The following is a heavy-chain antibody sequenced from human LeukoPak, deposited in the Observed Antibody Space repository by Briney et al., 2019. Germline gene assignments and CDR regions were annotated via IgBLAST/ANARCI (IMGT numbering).Heavy chain of an antibody. J-gene: IGHJ6*02. CDR1: GGSISSSSYY. CDR3: ASSRIVGATLYYYYGMDV. V-gene: IGHV4-39*01. D-gene: IGHD1-26*01. CDR2: IYYSGST. Sequence: SETLSLTCTVSGGSISSSSYYWGWLRQPPGKGLEWIGSIYYSGSTYYNPSLKSRVTISVDTSKNQFSLKLSSVTAADTAVYYCASSRIVGATLYYYYGMDVWGQGTTVTVSS.